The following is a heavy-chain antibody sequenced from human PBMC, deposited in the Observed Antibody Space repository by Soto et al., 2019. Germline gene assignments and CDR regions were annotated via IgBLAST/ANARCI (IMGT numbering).Heavy chain of an antibody. Sequence: EVQLVESGGGLVQPGRSLRLSCAASGFTFDDYAMHWVRQAPGEGLEWVSGISWNSGSIGYADSVKGRFTISRDNAKNSLYLQMNSLRAEDTALYYCAKAGYSSGWYYAGNVDYWGQGTLVTVSS. D-gene: IGHD6-19*01. V-gene: IGHV3-9*01. CDR1: GFTFDDYA. CDR2: ISWNSGSI. CDR3: AKAGYSSGWYYAGNVDY. J-gene: IGHJ4*02.